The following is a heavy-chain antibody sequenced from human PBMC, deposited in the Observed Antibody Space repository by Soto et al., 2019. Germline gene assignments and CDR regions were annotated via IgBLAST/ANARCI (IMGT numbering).Heavy chain of an antibody. CDR3: ARGPRLGGSHNWFDP. Sequence: GGSLRLSCAASGFTFSSYEMNWVRQAPGKGLEWVSYISSSGSTIYYADSVKGRFTISRDNAKNSLYLQMNSLGAEDTAVYYCARGPRLGGSHNWFDPWGQGTLVTVSS. J-gene: IGHJ5*02. V-gene: IGHV3-48*03. D-gene: IGHD3-16*01. CDR2: ISSSGSTI. CDR1: GFTFSSYE.